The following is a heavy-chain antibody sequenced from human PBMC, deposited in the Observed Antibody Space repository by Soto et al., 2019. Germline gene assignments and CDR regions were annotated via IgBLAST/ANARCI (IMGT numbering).Heavy chain of an antibody. Sequence: ASVKVSCKTSGYTFTGYYLHWVRQAPGQGLEWMGWINPNTGGADYAQKFQGRVTMTRDTSISTAYMELTSLRSDDTAVYYCARGTSSPPENWGQGTLVTVSS. CDR1: GYTFTGYY. J-gene: IGHJ4*02. CDR3: ARGTSSPPEN. CDR2: INPNTGGA. D-gene: IGHD2-2*01. V-gene: IGHV1-2*02.